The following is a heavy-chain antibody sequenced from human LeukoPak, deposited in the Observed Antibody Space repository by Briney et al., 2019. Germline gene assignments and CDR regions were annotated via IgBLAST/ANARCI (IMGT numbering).Heavy chain of an antibody. CDR1: GFTFSNAW. V-gene: IGHV3-15*01. CDR3: TTTGGAYYDFWSGYSNENRFDP. CDR2: IKSKTDGGTT. D-gene: IGHD3-3*01. J-gene: IGHJ5*02. Sequence: GGSLRLSCAASGFTFSNAWMSRVRQAPGKGLEWVGRIKSKTDGGTTDYAAPVKGRFTISRDDSKNTLYLQMNSLKTEDTAVYYCTTTGGAYYDFWSGYSNENRFDPWGQGTLVTVSS.